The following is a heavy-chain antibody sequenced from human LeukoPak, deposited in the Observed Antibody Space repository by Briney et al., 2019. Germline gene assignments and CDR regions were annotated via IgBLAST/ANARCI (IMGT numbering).Heavy chain of an antibody. CDR1: GYTFTSYD. V-gene: IGHV1-8*01. D-gene: IGHD3-3*01. J-gene: IGHJ4*02. Sequence: ASVKVSCKASGYTFTSYDISWVRQATGQGLEWMGWMNPNSGNTGYAQKFQGRVTMTEDTSTDTAYMELSSLRSEDTAVYYCATEKRADRLGGAIFGVVIPFDYWGQGTLVTVSS. CDR3: ATEKRADRLGGAIFGVVIPFDY. CDR2: MNPNSGNT.